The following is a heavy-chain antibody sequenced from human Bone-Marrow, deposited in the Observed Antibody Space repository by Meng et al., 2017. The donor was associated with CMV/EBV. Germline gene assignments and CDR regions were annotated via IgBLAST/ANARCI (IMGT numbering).Heavy chain of an antibody. CDR3: ARTSRGYGGSYLH. Sequence: FSVFSLSISGRGVGWVRQPPGKALEWLALIYWDDNTRYSPSLKSRPTITKDSFRKQVVLQMTNMDPADTATYYCARTSRGYGGSYLHWGQGTLVTVSS. V-gene: IGHV2-5*02. D-gene: IGHD1-26*01. J-gene: IGHJ4*02. CDR2: IYWDDNT. CDR1: VFSLSISGRG.